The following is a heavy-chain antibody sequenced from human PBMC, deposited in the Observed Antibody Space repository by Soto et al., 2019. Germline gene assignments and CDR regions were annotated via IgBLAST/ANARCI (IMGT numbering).Heavy chain of an antibody. CDR1: GFTFSSYG. Sequence: QVQLVESGGGVVQPGRSLRLSCAASGFTFSSYGMHWVRQAPGKGLEWVAVIWYDGSNKYYADSVKGRFTISRDNSKNTLYLQMNSLRAEDTAVYYYARERDTRAFDYWGQGTLVTVSS. J-gene: IGHJ4*02. CDR3: ARERDTRAFDY. CDR2: IWYDGSNK. V-gene: IGHV3-33*01. D-gene: IGHD5-18*01.